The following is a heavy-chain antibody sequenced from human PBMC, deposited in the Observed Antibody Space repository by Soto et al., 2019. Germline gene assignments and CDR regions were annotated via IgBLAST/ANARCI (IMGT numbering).Heavy chain of an antibody. V-gene: IGHV1-69*13. J-gene: IGHJ6*02. Sequence: SVKVSCKASGGTFSSYAISWVRQAPGQGLEWMGGIIPIFGTANYAQKFQGRVTITADESTSTAYMELSSLRSEDTAVYYCATSFGEYRYYYYGMDVWGQGTTVTVS. CDR2: IIPIFGTA. CDR3: ATSFGEYRYYYYGMDV. CDR1: GGTFSSYA. D-gene: IGHD3-10*01.